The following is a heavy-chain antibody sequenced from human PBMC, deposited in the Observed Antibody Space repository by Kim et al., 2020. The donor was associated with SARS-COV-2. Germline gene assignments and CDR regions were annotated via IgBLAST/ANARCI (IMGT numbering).Heavy chain of an antibody. Sequence: GGSLRLSCAGSGFTLKNYGMHWVRQAPGKGLEWVAVVWSHGRSTYYADSVKGRFTISKDDSKNTLFLQMNSLKLEDTAEYSCARDMSVGRPLFDDWGQGT. CDR2: VWSHGRST. J-gene: IGHJ4*02. V-gene: IGHV3-33*01. D-gene: IGHD1-26*01. CDR3: ARDMSVGRPLFDD. CDR1: GFTLKNYG.